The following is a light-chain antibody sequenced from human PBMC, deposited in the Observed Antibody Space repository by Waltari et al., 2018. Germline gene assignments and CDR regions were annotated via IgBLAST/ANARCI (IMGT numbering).Light chain of an antibody. CDR2: KAS. V-gene: IGKV1-5*03. CDR1: QSIMSW. J-gene: IGKJ2*01. CDR3: QQYNTDYT. Sequence: DVQMTQSPSTLSASVGHTVSITRRASQSIMSWLAWYQQKAGKAPKVLISKASTLESGVPSRFSGSESGTEFTLTISNLQPDDFATYYCQQYNTDYTFGRGTILEIK.